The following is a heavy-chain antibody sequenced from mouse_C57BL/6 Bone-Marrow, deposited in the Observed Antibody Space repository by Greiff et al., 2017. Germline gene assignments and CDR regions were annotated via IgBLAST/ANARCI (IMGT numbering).Heavy chain of an antibody. D-gene: IGHD1-1*01. CDR2: INPSSGYT. CDR3: AIVALDY. CDR1: GYTFTSYT. V-gene: IGHV1-4*01. J-gene: IGHJ2*01. Sequence: VQLQESGAELARPGASVKMSCKASGYTFTSYTMHWVKQRPGQGLEWIGYINPSSGYTKYNQKFKDKATLTADKSSSTAYLQLSSLTSEDSAVYYCAIVALDYWGQCTTLTVSS.